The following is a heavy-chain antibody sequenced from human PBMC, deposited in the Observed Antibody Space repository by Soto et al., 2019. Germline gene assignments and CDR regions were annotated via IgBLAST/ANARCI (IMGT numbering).Heavy chain of an antibody. V-gene: IGHV3-15*07. J-gene: IGHJ4*02. CDR1: GFTFTYAW. CDR3: TTLGYFSGGTYYSLDY. D-gene: IGHD2-15*01. CDR2: IRSKTAGGTT. Sequence: GGSLRLSCAASGFTFTYAWMNWVRQAPGKGLEWVGRIRSKTAGGTTDYAAPVKGRFTISRDDSKDTVYLQMNSLKTEDTAVYYCTTLGYFSGGTYYSLDYWGQGTLVTVSS.